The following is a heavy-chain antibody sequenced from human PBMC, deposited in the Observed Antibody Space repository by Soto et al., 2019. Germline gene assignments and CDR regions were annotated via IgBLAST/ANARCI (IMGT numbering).Heavy chain of an antibody. CDR1: GYNLTNYW. Sequence: PGESLKISCKGSGYNLTNYWIGWVRQMPGKGLEWMGIIYPGDSDTRYSPSFQGQVTFSADKSISTAYLQWSSLKASDTAMYYCARTPGSYLYYFDYWGQGTLVTVSS. CDR2: IYPGDSDT. V-gene: IGHV5-51*01. D-gene: IGHD1-26*01. J-gene: IGHJ4*02. CDR3: ARTPGSYLYYFDY.